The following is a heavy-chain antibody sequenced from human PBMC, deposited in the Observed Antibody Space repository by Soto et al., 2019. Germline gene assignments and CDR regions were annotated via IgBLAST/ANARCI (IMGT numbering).Heavy chain of an antibody. D-gene: IGHD7-27*01. Sequence: ASVKVSCKASGYTFADYGITWVRQAPGQGLEWMGWMNPNSGNTGYAQKFQGRVTMTRNTSISTAYMELSSLRSEDTAVYYCAILTGDLRAFDIWGQGTMVTVSS. CDR1: GYTFADYG. CDR3: AILTGDLRAFDI. V-gene: IGHV1-8*02. CDR2: MNPNSGNT. J-gene: IGHJ3*02.